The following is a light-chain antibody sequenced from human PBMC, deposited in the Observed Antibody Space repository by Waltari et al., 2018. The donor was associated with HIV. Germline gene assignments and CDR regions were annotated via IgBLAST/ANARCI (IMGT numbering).Light chain of an antibody. CDR2: EVS. Sequence: QSALTQPASVSGSPGQSITITCTGTSSDVGGYQYASWYQQHPGNAPKLMIYEVSNLPSGVSNRFSRSKSGNTASLTISGLQAEDEADYYCSSYTSSSTPVFGTGTKVTVL. CDR1: SSDVGGYQY. J-gene: IGLJ1*01. V-gene: IGLV2-14*01. CDR3: SSYTSSSTPV.